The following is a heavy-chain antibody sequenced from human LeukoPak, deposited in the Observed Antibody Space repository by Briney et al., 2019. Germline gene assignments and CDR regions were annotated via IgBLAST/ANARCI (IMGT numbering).Heavy chain of an antibody. CDR1: GYTFTGYY. CDR2: INPNSGGT. D-gene: IGHD5-18*01. J-gene: IGHJ6*02. V-gene: IGHV1-2*02. Sequence: ASVKVSCKASGYTFTGYYMHWVRQAPGQGLEWMGWINPNSGGTNYAQKFQGRVAMTRDTSISTAYMELSRLRSDDMAVYYCARDTAMVSGYYYGMDVWGQGTTVTVSS. CDR3: ARDTAMVSGYYYGMDV.